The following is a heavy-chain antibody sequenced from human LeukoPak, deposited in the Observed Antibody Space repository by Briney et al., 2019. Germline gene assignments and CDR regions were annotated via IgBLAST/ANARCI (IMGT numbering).Heavy chain of an antibody. CDR1: GFTFSDYY. Sequence: PGGSLRLSCAASGFTFSDYYMSWIRQAPGKGLEWVSYISSSGSTIYYADPVKGRFTISRDNAKNSLYLQMNSLRAEDMALYYCAKEGRLYDAFDIWGQGTMVTVSS. D-gene: IGHD2-2*02. CDR3: AKEGRLYDAFDI. V-gene: IGHV3-11*01. J-gene: IGHJ3*02. CDR2: ISSSGSTI.